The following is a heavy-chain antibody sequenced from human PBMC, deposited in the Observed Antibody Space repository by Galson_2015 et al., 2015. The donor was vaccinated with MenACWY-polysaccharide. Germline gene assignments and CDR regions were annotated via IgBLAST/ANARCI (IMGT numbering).Heavy chain of an antibody. Sequence: SLRLSCAASGFTFSSYSMNWVRQAPGKGLEWVSSISSSSGTIYYADSVKGRFTISRDKAKNSLYLQMNSLRAEDTAVYYCARGHSSGYNYLWDYWGQGTLVTVSS. CDR3: ARGHSSGYNYLWDY. J-gene: IGHJ4*02. CDR2: ISSSSGTI. D-gene: IGHD3-22*01. CDR1: GFTFSSYS. V-gene: IGHV3-48*01.